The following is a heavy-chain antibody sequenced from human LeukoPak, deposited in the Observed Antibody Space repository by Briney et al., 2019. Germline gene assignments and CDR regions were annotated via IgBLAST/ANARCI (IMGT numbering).Heavy chain of an antibody. CDR2: IYTDNNI. Sequence: GGSLRLSCAASGFTFSNYEMSWVRQTPRNGLEWVSHIYTDNNIKEADAVKGRFTISRDNAKNSLYLQMNSLRAEDTAVYYCARASNSPFDYWGQGTLVTVSS. V-gene: IGHV3-48*03. CDR3: ARASNSPFDY. CDR1: GFTFSNYE. D-gene: IGHD2-21*01. J-gene: IGHJ4*02.